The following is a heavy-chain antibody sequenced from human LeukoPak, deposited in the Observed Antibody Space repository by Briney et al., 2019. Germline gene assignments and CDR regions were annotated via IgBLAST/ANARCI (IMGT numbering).Heavy chain of an antibody. CDR1: GFTFSSYA. CDR3: ARGGHYYGSGSYYLDY. CDR2: ISYDGSNK. V-gene: IGHV3-30*04. Sequence: GGSLRLSCAASGFTFSSYAIHWVRQAPGKGLEWVAVISYDGSNKYYADSVRGRFTISRDNAKNSLFLQMNSLRAEDTAVYYCARGGHYYGSGSYYLDYWGQGNLVTVSS. J-gene: IGHJ4*02. D-gene: IGHD3-10*01.